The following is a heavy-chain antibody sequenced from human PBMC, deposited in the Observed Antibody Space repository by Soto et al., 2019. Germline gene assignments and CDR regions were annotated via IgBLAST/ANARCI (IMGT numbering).Heavy chain of an antibody. CDR1: GFAFSDHY. J-gene: IGHJ4*02. CDR3: APQITGTTGY. D-gene: IGHD1-20*01. Sequence: EVQLVESGGGLVQPGGSLRLSCAASGFAFSDHYMDWVRQAPGKGLEWVGRIRSKPYSYTTDYAASVKGRFTISRDDSKNSLYLQMNSLKTEDTAVYYCAPQITGTTGYWGQGTLVTVSS. V-gene: IGHV3-72*01. CDR2: IRSKPYSYTT.